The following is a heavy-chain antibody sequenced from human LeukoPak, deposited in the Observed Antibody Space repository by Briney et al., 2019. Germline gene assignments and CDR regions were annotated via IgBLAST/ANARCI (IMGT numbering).Heavy chain of an antibody. CDR2: IYTSGST. Sequence: SETLSLTCTVSGGSISSYYWSWIRQPAGKGLEWIGRIYTSGSTNYNPSLKSRVTMSVDTSKNQFSLKLSSVAAADTAVYYCARENDDFWSGYYWDYWGQGTLVTVSS. CDR1: GGSISSYY. J-gene: IGHJ4*02. V-gene: IGHV4-4*07. CDR3: ARENDDFWSGYYWDY. D-gene: IGHD3-3*01.